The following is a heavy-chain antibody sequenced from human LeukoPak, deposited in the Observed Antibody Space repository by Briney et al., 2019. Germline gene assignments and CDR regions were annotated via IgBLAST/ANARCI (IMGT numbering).Heavy chain of an antibody. CDR1: GFAINTNY. CDR2: TYFGGTT. V-gene: IGHV3-53*05. J-gene: IGHJ4*02. Sequence: GGSLRLSCVASGFAINTNYMNWVRQAPGKELEWVSITYFGGTTYYADSVKGRFTISRDNSKNTLYLQMNSLRAEDTAVYYCARWGSSSWYSRLVEYYFDYWGQGTLVTVSS. CDR3: ARWGSSSWYSRLVEYYFDY. D-gene: IGHD6-13*01.